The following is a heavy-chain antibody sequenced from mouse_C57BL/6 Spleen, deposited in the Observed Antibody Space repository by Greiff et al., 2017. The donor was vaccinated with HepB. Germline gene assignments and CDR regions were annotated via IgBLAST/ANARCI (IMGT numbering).Heavy chain of an antibody. CDR3: ARWAYYSSCGYFDV. CDR2: IHPNSGST. V-gene: IGHV1-64*01. D-gene: IGHD2-5*01. J-gene: IGHJ1*03. Sequence: VQLQQPGAELVKPGASVKLSCKASGYTFTSYWMHWVKQRPGQGLEWIGMIHPNSGSTNYNEKFKGKATLTADKSSSTAYMQLSSLTSEDSAVYYCARWAYYSSCGYFDVWGTGTTVTVSS. CDR1: GYTFTSYW.